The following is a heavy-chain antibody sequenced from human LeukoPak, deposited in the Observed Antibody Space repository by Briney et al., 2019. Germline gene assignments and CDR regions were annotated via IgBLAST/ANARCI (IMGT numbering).Heavy chain of an antibody. Sequence: GGSLRLSCAASGFTVDSNYLSWVRQAPGKGLEWVSTIYTGGNTYYAASVKGRFIIFRDFSKNTVFLHMNSLRAEDTAMYYCARGDDSGYYDYFDYWGQGALVTVSS. CDR1: GFTVDSNY. J-gene: IGHJ4*02. V-gene: IGHV3-53*01. CDR2: IYTGGNT. CDR3: ARGDDSGYYDYFDY. D-gene: IGHD3-22*01.